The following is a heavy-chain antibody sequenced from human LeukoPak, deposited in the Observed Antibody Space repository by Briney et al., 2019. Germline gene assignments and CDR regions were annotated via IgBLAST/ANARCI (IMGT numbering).Heavy chain of an antibody. CDR2: ISGSGGST. CDR1: GFTFSSYA. Sequence: PGGSLRLSCAASGFTFSSYAMSWVRQAPGKGLEWVSAISGSGGSTYYADSVKGRFTISRDNSKNTLYLQMNSLRAEDTAVYYCARPYCGSTSCYGPDDAFDIWGQGTMVTVSS. J-gene: IGHJ3*02. D-gene: IGHD2-2*01. V-gene: IGHV3-23*01. CDR3: ARPYCGSTSCYGPDDAFDI.